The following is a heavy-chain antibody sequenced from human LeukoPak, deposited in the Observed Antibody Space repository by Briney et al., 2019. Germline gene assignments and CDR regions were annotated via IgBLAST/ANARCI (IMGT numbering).Heavy chain of an antibody. CDR2: IYYSGST. J-gene: IGHJ4*02. D-gene: IGHD3-22*01. CDR3: AGHRDSGGYYRVDY. V-gene: IGHV4-39*01. CDR1: GGSLSSNDFY. Sequence: SETLSLTCIVSGGSLSSNDFYWGWIRQPPGKGLEGIGSIYYSGSTYYNQSLRSRVTISVNTSKNQFSLKLTSLTAADTAGYYGAGHRDSGGYYRVDYGGEGTLVTVSS.